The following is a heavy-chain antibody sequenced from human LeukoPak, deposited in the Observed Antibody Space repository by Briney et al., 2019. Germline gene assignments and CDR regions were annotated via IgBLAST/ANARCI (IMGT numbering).Heavy chain of an antibody. CDR2: IYYSGST. D-gene: IGHD4-17*01. V-gene: IGHV4-59*01. CDR3: ARGYGDYWHGMDV. J-gene: IGHJ6*02. CDR1: GGSISSYY. Sequence: SETLSLTCTVPGGSISSYYWSWIRQPPGKGLEWIGYIYYSGSTNYNPSLKSRVTISVDTSKNQFSLKLSSVTAADTAVYYCARGYGDYWHGMDVWGQGTTVTVSS.